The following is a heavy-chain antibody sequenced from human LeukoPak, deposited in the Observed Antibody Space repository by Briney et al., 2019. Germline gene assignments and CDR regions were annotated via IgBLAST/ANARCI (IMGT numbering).Heavy chain of an antibody. D-gene: IGHD4-17*01. CDR3: ARETSTVTTTGAIDY. J-gene: IGHJ4*02. CDR2: ISSSGSTI. V-gene: IGHV3-48*03. Sequence: PGGSLRLSCAASGFTFSSYEMNWVRQAPGKGLEWVSYISSSGSTIYYADSVKGRFTISRDNAKNSLYLQMNSLRAEDTAVYYCARETSTVTTTGAIDYWGRGTLVTVSS. CDR1: GFTFSSYE.